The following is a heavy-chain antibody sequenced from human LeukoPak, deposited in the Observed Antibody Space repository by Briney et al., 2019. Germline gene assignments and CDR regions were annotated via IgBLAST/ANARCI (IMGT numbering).Heavy chain of an antibody. CDR1: GASISSYY. D-gene: IGHD5-24*01. Sequence: SETLSLTCTVSGASISSYYWSWFRQPPGKGLDWIGYIYYDGTTNYNPSLQSRVTISLDTSENQFSLKLTSVTAADTAVYYCARHWVEITTPYCFDFWGQGTLVTVSP. J-gene: IGHJ4*02. CDR3: ARHWVEITTPYCFDF. CDR2: IYYDGTT. V-gene: IGHV4-59*08.